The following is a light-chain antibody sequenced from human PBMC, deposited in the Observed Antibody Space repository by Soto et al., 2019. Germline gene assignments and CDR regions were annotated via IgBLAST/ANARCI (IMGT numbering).Light chain of an antibody. CDR2: DAY. CDR1: QSFRGL. J-gene: IGKJ5*01. CDR3: QQRHMWPIT. V-gene: IGKV3-11*01. Sequence: EVVLTQSPVTLSLSPGERATLSCRASQSFRGLLAWYQQKPGQAPRLLIYDAYNRATGIPPRFSGSGSGPDFTLTISSLEPEDSAVYYCQQRHMWPITFGQGPRLEIK.